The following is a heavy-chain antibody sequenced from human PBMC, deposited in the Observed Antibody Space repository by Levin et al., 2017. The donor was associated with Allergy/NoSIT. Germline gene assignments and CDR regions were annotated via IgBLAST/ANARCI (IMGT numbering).Heavy chain of an antibody. J-gene: IGHJ6*02. CDR3: ARDYPNDYGGNSHGMDV. V-gene: IGHV3-13*01. CDR2: IGTAGDT. CDR1: GFTFSSYD. D-gene: IGHD4-23*01. Sequence: GESLKISCAASGFTFSSYDMHWVRQATGKGLEWVSAIGTAGDTYYPGSVKGRFTISRENAKNSLYLQMNSLRAGDTAVYYCARDYPNDYGGNSHGMDVWGQGTTVTVSS.